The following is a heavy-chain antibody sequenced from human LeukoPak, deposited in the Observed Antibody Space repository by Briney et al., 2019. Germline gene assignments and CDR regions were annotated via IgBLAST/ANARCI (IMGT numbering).Heavy chain of an antibody. CDR1: GVSISSGSYY. Sequence: SETLSLTCTVSGVSISSGSYYWSWIRQPAGKGLGWIGRIYTSGSTNYNPSLKSRVSISVDTSRNQLSLKLSSVTAADTAVYYCAREGAIGQYSGSFDAFDVWGQGTMVTVSS. CDR2: IYTSGST. V-gene: IGHV4-61*02. D-gene: IGHD1-26*01. CDR3: AREGAIGQYSGSFDAFDV. J-gene: IGHJ3*01.